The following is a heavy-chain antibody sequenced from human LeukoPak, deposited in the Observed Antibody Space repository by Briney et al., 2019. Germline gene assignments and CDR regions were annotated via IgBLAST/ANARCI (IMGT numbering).Heavy chain of an antibody. Sequence: SETLSLSCAVYGGSFSGFSWTWIRQPPGEGLEWIGEINHSGNTNYNPSLKSRVTISVDTSKNQFSLKLSSVTAADTAVYYCARLILPGAATAMDYFDYWGQGTLVTVSS. J-gene: IGHJ4*02. CDR3: ARLILPGAATAMDYFDY. CDR1: GGSFSGFS. D-gene: IGHD5-18*01. V-gene: IGHV4-34*01. CDR2: INHSGNT.